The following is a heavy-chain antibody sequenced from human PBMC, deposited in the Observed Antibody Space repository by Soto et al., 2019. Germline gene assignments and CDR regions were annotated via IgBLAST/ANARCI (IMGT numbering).Heavy chain of an antibody. CDR1: GGSISSNGYS. D-gene: IGHD2-2*03. J-gene: IGHJ6*02. Sequence: QLQLQESGSGLVKPSQTLSLTCAVSGGSISSNGYSWNWIRQPPGRGLEWIGYMFHSGSTYYNPSIKSRVTISVDRSKNQFSLRLSSVTAADKAVYYCARGGYPGDCIRTSCQDDFYYAMDVWGQGTTVTVSS. CDR2: MFHSGST. CDR3: ARGGYPGDCIRTSCQDDFYYAMDV. V-gene: IGHV4-30-2*01.